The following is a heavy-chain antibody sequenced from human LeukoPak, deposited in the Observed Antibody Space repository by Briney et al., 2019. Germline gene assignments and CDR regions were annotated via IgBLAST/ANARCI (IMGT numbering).Heavy chain of an antibody. Sequence: PSQTLSLTCTVSGGSISSGGYYWSWIRQHPGKGLEWIGYIYYSGSTYYNPSLKSRVTISVDTSKNQFSLKLSSVTAADTAVYYCARGRGPYDYVWGSYGKKLDYWGQGTLVTVSS. J-gene: IGHJ4*02. CDR3: ARGRGPYDYVWGSYGKKLDY. D-gene: IGHD3-16*01. CDR2: IYYSGST. V-gene: IGHV4-31*03. CDR1: GGSISSGGYY.